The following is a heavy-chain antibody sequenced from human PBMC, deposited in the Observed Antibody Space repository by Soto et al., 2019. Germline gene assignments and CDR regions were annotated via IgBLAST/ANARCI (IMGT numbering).Heavy chain of an antibody. J-gene: IGHJ4*02. CDR3: AIPPSVDSSGFDY. D-gene: IGHD6-19*01. Sequence: GASVKVSCKTSGYTFTSYYIHWVRQAPGQGLEWMGVINPSGGSTRYAQKFQGRVTMTRDTSTSTVYMELSSLRSEDTAVYYCAIPPSVDSSGFDYWGRGTLVTVSS. CDR2: INPSGGST. V-gene: IGHV1-46*01. CDR1: GYTFTSYY.